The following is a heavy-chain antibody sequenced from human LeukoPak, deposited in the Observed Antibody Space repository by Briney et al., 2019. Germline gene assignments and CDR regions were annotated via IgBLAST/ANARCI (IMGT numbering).Heavy chain of an antibody. CDR3: ARHGSTYALRN. CDR1: GGSINSYY. J-gene: IGHJ4*02. D-gene: IGHD2-2*01. CDR2: IYYSGST. V-gene: IGHV4-59*08. Sequence: SETLSLTCPVSGGSINSYYWSWIRQPPGKGLEWIGYIYYSGSTNYNPSLKSRVTISVDTSKNQFSLKLSSVTAADTAVYYCARHGSTYALRNWGQGTLVTVSS.